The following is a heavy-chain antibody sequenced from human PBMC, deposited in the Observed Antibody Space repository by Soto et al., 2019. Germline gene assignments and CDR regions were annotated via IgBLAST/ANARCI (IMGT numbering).Heavy chain of an antibody. D-gene: IGHD1-26*01. CDR1: GYTFTSYA. V-gene: IGHV1-3*01. J-gene: IGHJ4*02. Sequence: GPSVKVACKASGYTFTSYAMHWVRQAPGQRLEWMGWINAGNGNTKYSQKFQGRVTITRDTSASTAYMELSSLRSEDTAVYYCARFIGSSYALDYSGPGPLFTVSA. CDR2: INAGNGNT. CDR3: ARFIGSSYALDY.